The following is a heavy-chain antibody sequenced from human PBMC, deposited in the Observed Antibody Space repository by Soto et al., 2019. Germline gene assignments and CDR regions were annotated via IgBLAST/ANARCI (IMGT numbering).Heavy chain of an antibody. J-gene: IGHJ6*02. CDR3: ASHGFDWLFPTSYGMDV. D-gene: IGHD3-9*01. CDR1: GGSISSSNW. V-gene: IGHV4-4*02. CDR2: IYHSGST. Sequence: QVQLQESGPGLVKPSGTLSLTCAVSGGSISSSNWWSWVRQPPGKGLEWIGEIYHSGSTNYNPSLKMRVTISSDKSKNQFALKLRSVAAADTAVYYCASHGFDWLFPTSYGMDVWGQGTTVTVSS.